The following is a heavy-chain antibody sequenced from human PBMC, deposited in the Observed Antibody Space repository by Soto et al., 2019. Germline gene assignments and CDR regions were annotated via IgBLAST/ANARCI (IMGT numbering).Heavy chain of an antibody. CDR2: INHSGSA. J-gene: IGHJ6*02. CDR3: ARWLGYCSGGSCPKGYYYYGMDV. Sequence: SETLSLTCAVYGGSFSGYYWSWIRQPPGKGLEWIGEINHSGSANYNPSLKSRVTISVDTSKNKFSLKLSSVTAADTAVYYCARWLGYCSGGSCPKGYYYYGMDVWGQGTTVTVSS. CDR1: GGSFSGYY. V-gene: IGHV4-34*01. D-gene: IGHD2-15*01.